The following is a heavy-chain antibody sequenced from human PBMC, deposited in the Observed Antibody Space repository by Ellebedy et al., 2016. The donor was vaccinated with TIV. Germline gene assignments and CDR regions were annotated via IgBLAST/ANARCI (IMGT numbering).Heavy chain of an antibody. J-gene: IGHJ6*02. D-gene: IGHD5-12*01. Sequence: AASVKVSCKASRYTFTAYYMHWVRQAPGQGPEWMGWINPDSGDTSYAQNFQGRVTMTRDASTRTAYMELGGLRSDDTAEYYCARTRGYSGYDSYGMDVWGQGTTVTVSS. CDR2: INPDSGDT. V-gene: IGHV1-2*02. CDR3: ARTRGYSGYDSYGMDV. CDR1: RYTFTAYY.